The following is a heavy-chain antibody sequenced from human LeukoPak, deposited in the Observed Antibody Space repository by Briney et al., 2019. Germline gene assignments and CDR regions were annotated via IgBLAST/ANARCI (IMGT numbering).Heavy chain of an antibody. V-gene: IGHV3-23*01. CDR2: ISGSGGST. Sequence: GGSLRLSCAASGFTFSSYAMSWVRQAPGKGLEWVSAISGSGGSTYYADSVKGGFTISRDNSKNTLYLQMNSLRAEDTAVYYCAKDPGVTTLVFYYYGMDVWGQGTTVTVSS. D-gene: IGHD4-23*01. CDR1: GFTFSSYA. J-gene: IGHJ6*02. CDR3: AKDPGVTTLVFYYYGMDV.